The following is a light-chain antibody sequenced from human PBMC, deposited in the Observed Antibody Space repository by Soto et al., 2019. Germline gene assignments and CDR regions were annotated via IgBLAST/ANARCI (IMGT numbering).Light chain of an antibody. CDR2: DAS. CDR3: LQDHDDSWT. Sequence: IQMTQSPSSLSASVGARVPITCQATQDIRKYLNWYQQKPGKAPKLLIYDASSLETGVPSRFSGSGSGTDFTLTISSLQPEDFATYYCLQDHDDSWTFGQGTRLEIK. J-gene: IGKJ5*01. CDR1: QDIRKY. V-gene: IGKV1-33*01.